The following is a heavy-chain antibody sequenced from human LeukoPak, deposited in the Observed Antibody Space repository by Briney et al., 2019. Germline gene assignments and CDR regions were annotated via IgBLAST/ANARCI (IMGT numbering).Heavy chain of an antibody. CDR3: AKDLDIVATITGN. D-gene: IGHD5-12*01. V-gene: IGHV3-23*01. CDR1: GFTFSSYA. CDR2: VSGSGGST. J-gene: IGHJ4*02. Sequence: GGSLRLSCAASGFTFSSYAMSWVRQAPGEGLEWVSGVSGSGGSTYYADSVKGRFTISRDNSKNTLYLQMNSLRAEDTAVYYCAKDLDIVATITGNWGQGTLVTVSS.